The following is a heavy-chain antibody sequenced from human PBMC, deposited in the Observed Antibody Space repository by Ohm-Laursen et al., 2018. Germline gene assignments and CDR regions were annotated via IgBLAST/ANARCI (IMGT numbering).Heavy chain of an antibody. Sequence: LRLSCAASGFIFGDYSMTWIRQPPGKGLEWIGEINHSGSTNYNPFLKSRLTMSIDTSKNQFSLKLRSVTAADTAVYYCARLPHGDYRYNFDYWGQGTLVTVSS. D-gene: IGHD4-17*01. V-gene: IGHV4-34*01. J-gene: IGHJ4*02. CDR2: INHSGST. CDR3: ARLPHGDYRYNFDY. CDR1: GFIFGDYS.